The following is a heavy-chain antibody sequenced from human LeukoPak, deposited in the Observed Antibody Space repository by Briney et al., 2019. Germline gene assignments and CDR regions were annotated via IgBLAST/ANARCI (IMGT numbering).Heavy chain of an antibody. D-gene: IGHD3-9*01. CDR2: IRSKANSYAT. J-gene: IGHJ4*02. CDR3: TRRAELYDILTGYYKPSPDY. Sequence: GSLRLSCAASGFTFSSYGMHWVRQASGKGLEWVGRIRSKANSYATAYAASVKGRFTISRDDSKNTAYLQMNSLKTEDTAVYYCTRRAELYDILTGYYKPSPDYWGQGTLVTVSS. CDR1: GFTFSSYG. V-gene: IGHV3-73*01.